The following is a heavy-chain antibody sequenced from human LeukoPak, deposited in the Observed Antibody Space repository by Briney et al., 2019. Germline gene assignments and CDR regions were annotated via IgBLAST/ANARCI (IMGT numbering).Heavy chain of an antibody. CDR2: ISYSGNT. D-gene: IGHD3-22*01. CDR1: TGSISSSDYY. Sequence: SETLSLTCTVSTGSISSSDYYWGWIRQSPGKGLEWIGRISYSGNTYYNPSLKSRVTISVDTSKNHFSLRLSSVTAADTAVYYCSRLTHSYYSDTSGYYPYYYMDVWGEGTTVAVSS. CDR3: SRLTHSYYSDTSGYYPYYYMDV. J-gene: IGHJ6*03. V-gene: IGHV4-39*02.